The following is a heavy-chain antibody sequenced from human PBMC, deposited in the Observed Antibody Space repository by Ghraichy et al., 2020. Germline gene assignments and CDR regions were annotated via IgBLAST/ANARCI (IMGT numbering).Heavy chain of an antibody. D-gene: IGHD6-19*01. CDR1: GGSISNYY. J-gene: IGHJ4*02. V-gene: IGHV4-59*01. Sequence: SETLSLTCTVSGGSISNYYWTWIRQPPGKGLEWIGYIYYSGRTNYNPSLKSRATISVDTSKSQFSLKLTSVTAADTAVYYCARLVAVTGASDYFDYWGQGTLVTVSS. CDR3: ARLVAVTGASDYFDY. CDR2: IYYSGRT.